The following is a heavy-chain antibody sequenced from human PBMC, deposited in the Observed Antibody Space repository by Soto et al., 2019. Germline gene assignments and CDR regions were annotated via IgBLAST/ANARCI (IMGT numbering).Heavy chain of an antibody. V-gene: IGHV4-30-4*01. J-gene: IGHJ4*02. CDR3: AREWFIGSYSNFC. Sequence: QVQLQESGPGLVKPSQTLSLTCTVSGGSISSGDYYWSWIRQPPGKGLEWIGYISYSGSTYYNPSLKSRVTISVDTSKNQFSLKVSSVTAADTAVYYCAREWFIGSYSNFCWGQGTLVTVSS. D-gene: IGHD1-26*01. CDR2: ISYSGST. CDR1: GGSISSGDYY.